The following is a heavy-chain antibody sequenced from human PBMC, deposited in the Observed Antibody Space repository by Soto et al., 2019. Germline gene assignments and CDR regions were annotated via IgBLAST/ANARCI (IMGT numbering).Heavy chain of an antibody. J-gene: IGHJ6*02. CDR1: GGTFSSYA. V-gene: IGHV1-69*13. CDR2: IIPIFGTA. Sequence: PVKVSCKASGGTFSSYAICWVRQAPGQGLEWMGGIIPIFGTANYAQKFQGRVTITADESTSTAYMELSSLRSEDTAVYYCASLQGHYYYYGMDVSGQGTTVTVSS. CDR3: ASLQGHYYYYGMDV.